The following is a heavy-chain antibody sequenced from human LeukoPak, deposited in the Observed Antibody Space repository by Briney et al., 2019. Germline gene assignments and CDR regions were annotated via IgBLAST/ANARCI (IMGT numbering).Heavy chain of an antibody. J-gene: IGHJ6*03. CDR3: ARVSYYDFWSGYPRGYYYYMDV. CDR2: IIPIFGTA. V-gene: IGHV1-69*13. CDR1: GGTFSSYA. Sequence: GASLKVSCKASGGTFSSYAISWVRQAPGQGLEWMGGIIPIFGTANYAQKFQGSVTITADESTSTAYMELSSLRSEDTAVYYCARVSYYDFWSGYPRGYYYYMDVWGKGTTVTVSS. D-gene: IGHD3-3*01.